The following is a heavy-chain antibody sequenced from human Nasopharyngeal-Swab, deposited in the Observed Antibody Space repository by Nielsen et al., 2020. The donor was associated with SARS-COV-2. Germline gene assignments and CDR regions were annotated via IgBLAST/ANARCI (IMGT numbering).Heavy chain of an antibody. CDR2: ISGSGGST. Sequence: GESLNISCAASGFTFSSYAMSWVRQAPGKGLEWVSSISGSGGSTYYADSVKGRFTISRDNYKKTLYLQMNSLRAEDTAVYYCAKGGSNYLGGYWGQGTLVTVSS. J-gene: IGHJ4*02. V-gene: IGHV3-23*01. CDR3: AKGGSNYLGGY. D-gene: IGHD4-11*01. CDR1: GFTFSSYA.